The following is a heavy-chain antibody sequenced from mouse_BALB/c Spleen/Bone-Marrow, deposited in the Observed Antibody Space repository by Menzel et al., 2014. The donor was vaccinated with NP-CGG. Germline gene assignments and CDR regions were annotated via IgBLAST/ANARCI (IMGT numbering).Heavy chain of an antibody. CDR1: GYTFTDYN. V-gene: IGHV1S29*02. D-gene: IGHD1-1*02. J-gene: IGHJ2*01. CDR2: IYPNNGGT. Sequence: EVKLVESGPELVKPGASVKISCKASGYTFTDYNMHWVKQSHGKSLEWIGYIYPNNGGTGYNQKFKSKATVTVDNSSNTAYMELRSLTSEDSAVYYCARRGSPYYFDYWGQGTTLTVSS. CDR3: ARRGSPYYFDY.